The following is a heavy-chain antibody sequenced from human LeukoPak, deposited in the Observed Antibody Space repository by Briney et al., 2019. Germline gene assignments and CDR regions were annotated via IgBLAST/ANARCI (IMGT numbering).Heavy chain of an antibody. J-gene: IGHJ3*02. CDR3: AKDLNYGSGIPDAFDI. D-gene: IGHD3-10*01. V-gene: IGHV3-9*01. CDR1: GFTFDDYA. CDR2: ISWNSGSI. Sequence: GGLVQPGRSLRLSCAASGFTFDDYAMHWVRQAPGKGLEWVSGISWNSGSIGYADSVKGRFTISRDNAKNSLYLQMNSLRAEDTALYYCAKDLNYGSGIPDAFDIWGQGTVVTVSS.